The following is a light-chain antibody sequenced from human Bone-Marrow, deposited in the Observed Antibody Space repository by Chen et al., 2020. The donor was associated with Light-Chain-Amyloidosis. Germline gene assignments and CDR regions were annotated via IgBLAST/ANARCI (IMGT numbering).Light chain of an antibody. CDR3: QQYNDWPWT. CDR1: ERLSGN. J-gene: IGKJ1*01. CDR2: GVS. V-gene: IGKV3-15*01. Sequence: EIVLAQSPATLSVSPGEGATFSCRASERLSGNLAWYQQKPGQAPRLLIYGVSTRATGIPARFSGSGSGTEFTLTISSLQSEDFAVYFCQQYNDWPWTFGLGTKVDIK.